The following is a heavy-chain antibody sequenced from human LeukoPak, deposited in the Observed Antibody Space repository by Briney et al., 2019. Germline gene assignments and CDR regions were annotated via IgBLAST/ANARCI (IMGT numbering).Heavy chain of an antibody. CDR3: AKGDVDSPMNFYH. Sequence: PGGSLRLSCAASGFMFDDYTMHWVRQAPGKGLEWVSLMQWDGGSRYYAASVKGRFTVSRDNSKNSLYMQMNSLRTEDTALYYCAKGDVDSPMNFYHWGQGTLVTVSS. D-gene: IGHD5-18*01. CDR1: GFMFDDYT. CDR2: MQWDGGSR. V-gene: IGHV3-43*01. J-gene: IGHJ4*02.